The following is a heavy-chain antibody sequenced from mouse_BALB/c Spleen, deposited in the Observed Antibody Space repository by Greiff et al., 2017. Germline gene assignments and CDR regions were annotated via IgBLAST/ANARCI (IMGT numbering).Heavy chain of an antibody. V-gene: IGHV3-8*02. Sequence: EVKVVESGPSLVKPSQTLSLTCSVTGDSITSGYWNWIRKFPGNKLEYMGYISYSGSTYYNPSLKSRISITRDTSKNQYYLQLNSVTTEDTATYYCARTPGKWNLYFDYWGQGTTLTVSS. D-gene: IGHD4-1*01. CDR2: ISYSGST. CDR1: GDSITSGY. CDR3: ARTPGKWNLYFDY. J-gene: IGHJ2*01.